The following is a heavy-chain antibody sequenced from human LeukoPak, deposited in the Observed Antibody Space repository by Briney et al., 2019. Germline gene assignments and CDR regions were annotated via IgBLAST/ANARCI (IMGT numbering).Heavy chain of an antibody. D-gene: IGHD2-2*01. J-gene: IGHJ6*03. CDR2: ISGSGGST. V-gene: IGHV3-23*01. Sequence: GGSLRLSCAASGFTFSRYGMSWVRQAPGKGLEWVSAISGSGGSTYYADSVKGRFTISRDNSKNTLYLQMNSLRAEDTAVYYCAKDVVPAAMDYYYYMDVWGKGTTVTISS. CDR3: AKDVVPAAMDYYYYMDV. CDR1: GFTFSRYG.